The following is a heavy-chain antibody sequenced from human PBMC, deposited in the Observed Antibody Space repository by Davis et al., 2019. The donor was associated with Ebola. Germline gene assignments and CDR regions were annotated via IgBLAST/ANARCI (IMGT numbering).Heavy chain of an antibody. CDR3: ARGLPNYYFDY. CDR2: INHSGST. D-gene: IGHD4/OR15-4a*01. Sequence: PSETLSLTCAVYGGSFSGYYWSWIRQPPGKGLEWIGEINHSGSTNYNPSLKSRVTISVDTSKNQFSLKLSSVTAADTTVYYCARGLPNYYFDYWGQGTLVTVSS. V-gene: IGHV4-34*01. J-gene: IGHJ4*02. CDR1: GGSFSGYY.